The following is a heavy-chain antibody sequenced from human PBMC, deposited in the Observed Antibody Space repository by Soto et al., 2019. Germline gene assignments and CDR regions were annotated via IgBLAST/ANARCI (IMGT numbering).Heavy chain of an antibody. CDR2: ISYDGSNK. V-gene: IGHV3-30*03. D-gene: IGHD6-13*01. Sequence: VQLVESGGGLVQPGGSLRLSCAASGFTFSSYWMQWVRQAPGKGLVWVAVISYDGSNKYYADSVKGRFTISRDNSKNTLYLQMNSLRPEDASVYYCARGIAATGKSPPDYWGQGTLITVSS. CDR1: GFTFSSYW. J-gene: IGHJ4*02. CDR3: ARGIAATGKSPPDY.